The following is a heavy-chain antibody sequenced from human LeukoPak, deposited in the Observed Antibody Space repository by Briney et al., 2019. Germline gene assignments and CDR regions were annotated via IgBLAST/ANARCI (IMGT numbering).Heavy chain of an antibody. D-gene: IGHD4-23*01. CDR2: ISSSSSYI. Sequence: NPGGSLRLSCAASKFTFTSYTMNWVRQAPGKGLEWVSSISSSSSYIYYADSVKGRFTISRDNAKNSLYLQMNGLRAEDTAVYYCTRETDENSYWGQGTLVTVSS. J-gene: IGHJ4*02. CDR3: TRETDENSY. V-gene: IGHV3-21*01. CDR1: KFTFTSYT.